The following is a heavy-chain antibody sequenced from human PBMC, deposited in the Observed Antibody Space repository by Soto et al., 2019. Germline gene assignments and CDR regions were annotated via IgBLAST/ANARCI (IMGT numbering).Heavy chain of an antibody. Sequence: QVQPVQSGAEVKKPGASVKVSCKASGYSFTSHFVHWVRQAPGQGLEWTGIINPSGGSTSYAQRVQCGVTMTRYTSTSTVCMELSSLRAEDTAVYYCARGRATMIVVAYYYFDYWGQGTLVTFSS. CDR1: GYSFTSHF. CDR2: INPSGGST. D-gene: IGHD3-22*01. CDR3: ARGRATMIVVAYYYFDY. V-gene: IGHV1-46*01. J-gene: IGHJ4*02.